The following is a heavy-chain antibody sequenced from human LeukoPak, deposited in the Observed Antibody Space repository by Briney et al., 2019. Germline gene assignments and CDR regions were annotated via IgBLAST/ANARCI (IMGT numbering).Heavy chain of an antibody. V-gene: IGHV3-64D*06. Sequence: GGSLRLSCSASGFTFSRYAMHWVRKAPGKGLEYVSAISSNGGSTYYADSVKGRFTISRDNSKNTLYLQMSSLRAEDTAVYYCVKDGSGSYYTYYFDYWGQGTLVTVSS. J-gene: IGHJ4*02. D-gene: IGHD3-10*01. CDR2: ISSNGGST. CDR1: GFTFSRYA. CDR3: VKDGSGSYYTYYFDY.